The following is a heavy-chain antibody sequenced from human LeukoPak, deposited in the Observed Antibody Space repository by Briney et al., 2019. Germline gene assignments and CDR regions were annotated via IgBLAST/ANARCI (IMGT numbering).Heavy chain of an antibody. CDR3: ARCRSILLGYSSSWYQAFYFDY. J-gene: IGHJ4*02. CDR1: GGSFSGYY. Sequence: PSETLSLTCAVYGGSFSGYYWSWIRQPPGKGLEWIGEINQSGSTNYNPSLKSRVTISVDTSKNQFSLKLSSVTAADTAVYYCARCRSILLGYSSSWYQAFYFDYWGQGTLVTVSS. D-gene: IGHD6-13*01. V-gene: IGHV4-34*01. CDR2: INQSGST.